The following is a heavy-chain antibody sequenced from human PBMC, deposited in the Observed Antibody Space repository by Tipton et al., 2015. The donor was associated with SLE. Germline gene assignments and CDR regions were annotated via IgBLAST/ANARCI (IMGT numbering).Heavy chain of an antibody. D-gene: IGHD6-13*01. V-gene: IGHV4-61*02. J-gene: IGHJ4*02. CDR2: IYTSGST. Sequence: TLSLTCTVSGGSISSGSYYWSWIRQPAGKGLEWIGRIYTSGSTNYNPSLKSRVTISVDTSKNQFSLKLSSVTAADTAVYYCARFIAAAGILYWGQGTLVTVSS. CDR1: GGSISSGSYY. CDR3: ARFIAAAGILY.